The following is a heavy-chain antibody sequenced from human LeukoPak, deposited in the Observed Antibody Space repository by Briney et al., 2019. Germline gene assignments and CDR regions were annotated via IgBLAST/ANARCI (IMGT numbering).Heavy chain of an antibody. D-gene: IGHD1-20*01. V-gene: IGHV1-2*02. CDR1: GYTFIGYY. Sequence: ASVKVSCKASGYTFIGYYMHWVRQAPGQGLEWMGWINPNSGGTNYAQKFQGRVTMTRDTSISTAYMEPSRLRSDDTAVYYCARDPGITGTPGGYFDLWGRGTLVTVSS. CDR3: ARDPGITGTPGGYFDL. J-gene: IGHJ2*01. CDR2: INPNSGGT.